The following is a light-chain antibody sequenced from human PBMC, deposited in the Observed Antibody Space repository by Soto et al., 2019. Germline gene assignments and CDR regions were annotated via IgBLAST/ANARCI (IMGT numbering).Light chain of an antibody. Sequence: EIVMTQSPATLSVSPGERATLACRASQSVSSYLAWYQQKPGQAPRILIYDASNRDTGIPARFSGSGSGTEFTLTISRLQPDDFETYYCQQYNSYSWTFGQGTKVDIK. CDR2: DAS. CDR3: QQYNSYSWT. V-gene: IGKV3D-15*01. CDR1: QSVSSY. J-gene: IGKJ1*01.